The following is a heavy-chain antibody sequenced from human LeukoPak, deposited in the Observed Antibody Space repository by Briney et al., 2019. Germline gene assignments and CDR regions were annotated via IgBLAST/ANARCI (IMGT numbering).Heavy chain of an antibody. J-gene: IGHJ4*02. CDR3: ARGSYYYDSSGTTYYFDY. V-gene: IGHV1-46*01. CDR2: INPSGGST. Sequence: ASVKVSCKESGYTFTSYYMHWVRQAPGQGLEWMGIINPSGGSTSYAQKFQGRVTMTRDTSTSTVYMELSSLRSEDTAVYYCARGSYYYDSSGTTYYFDYWGQGTLVTVSS. CDR1: GYTFTSYY. D-gene: IGHD3-22*01.